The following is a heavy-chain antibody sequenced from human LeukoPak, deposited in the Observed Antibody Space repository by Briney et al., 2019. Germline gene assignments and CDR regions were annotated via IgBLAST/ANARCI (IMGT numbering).Heavy chain of an antibody. CDR1: GFTFSSYA. V-gene: IGHV3-23*01. Sequence: GGSLRLSCAASGFTFSSYAMHWVRQAPGKGLEWVSGISGSGSRTYYADSVKGRFTISRDNSKNTLYVQMNSLRAEDTAVYYCAKDGGTALVDYWGQGTLVTVSS. J-gene: IGHJ4*02. CDR2: ISGSGSRT. CDR3: AKDGGTALVDY. D-gene: IGHD1-26*01.